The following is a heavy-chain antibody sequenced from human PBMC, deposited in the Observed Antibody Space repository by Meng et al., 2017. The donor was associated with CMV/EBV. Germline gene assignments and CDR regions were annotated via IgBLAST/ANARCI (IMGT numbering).Heavy chain of an antibody. D-gene: IGHD6-6*01. Sequence: GGSLRLSCAASGFTFSSYSMNWVRQAPGKGLEWVSSISSSSSYIYYADSVKGRFTISRDNAKNSLYLQMNSLRAEDTAIYYCARNLGARTPRDAMDVWGQGTTVTVSS. J-gene: IGHJ6*02. CDR2: ISSSSSYI. CDR1: GFTFSSYS. CDR3: ARNLGARTPRDAMDV. V-gene: IGHV3-21*01.